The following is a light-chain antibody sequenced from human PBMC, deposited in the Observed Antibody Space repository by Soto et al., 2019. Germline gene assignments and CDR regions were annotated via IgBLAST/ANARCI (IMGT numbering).Light chain of an antibody. J-gene: IGLJ2*01. V-gene: IGLV2-14*01. Sequence: QSALTQPASVSGSPEQSITISCTGTSSDIGGYNYISWYQQLPGKAPKFIIYDVRNRPSGVSNRFSGSRSGNTASLTISGLQAEDEADYYCSSYTSSSTVIFGGGTKLTVL. CDR1: SSDIGGYNY. CDR2: DVR. CDR3: SSYTSSSTVI.